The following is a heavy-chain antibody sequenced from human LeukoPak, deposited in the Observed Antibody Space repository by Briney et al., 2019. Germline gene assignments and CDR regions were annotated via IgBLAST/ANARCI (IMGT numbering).Heavy chain of an antibody. CDR2: ISSSGNT. J-gene: IGHJ4*02. V-gene: IGHV4-39*02. Sequence: PSETLSLTCIVSGGSTSGGNYYWGWIRQPPGKGLEWIGGISSSGNTYYNPSLKSRITISIDTSKNHFSLNLSSVTAADTAVYYCARHRGRYYDSGSYYYFDYWGQGTLVTVSS. D-gene: IGHD3-10*01. CDR3: ARHRGRYYDSGSYYYFDY. CDR1: GGSTSGGNYY.